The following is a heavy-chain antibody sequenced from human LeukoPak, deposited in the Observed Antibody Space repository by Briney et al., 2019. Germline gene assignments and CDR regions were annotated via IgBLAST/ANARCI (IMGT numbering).Heavy chain of an antibody. V-gene: IGHV3-48*01. J-gene: IGHJ5*02. D-gene: IGHD3-22*01. CDR3: ARVWDYYDENWFDP. Sequence: GGSLRLSCAASGFTFSSYSMNWVRQAPGKGLEWVSYISSSSSTIYYADSVKGRFTISGDNAKNSLYLQMNSLRAEDTAVYYCARVWDYYDENWFDPWGQGTLVTVSS. CDR1: GFTFSSYS. CDR2: ISSSSSTI.